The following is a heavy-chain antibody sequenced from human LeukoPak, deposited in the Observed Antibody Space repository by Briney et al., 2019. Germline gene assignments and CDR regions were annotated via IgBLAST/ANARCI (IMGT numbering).Heavy chain of an antibody. Sequence: SETLSLTCAVHGGSFSGYYWSWIRQPPGKGLEWIGEINHSGSTNYNPSLKSRVTISVDTSKNQFSLKLSSVTAADTAVYYCARGGRARLDCWGQGTLVTVSS. V-gene: IGHV4-34*01. J-gene: IGHJ4*02. D-gene: IGHD1-26*01. CDR2: INHSGST. CDR1: GGSFSGYY. CDR3: ARGGRARLDC.